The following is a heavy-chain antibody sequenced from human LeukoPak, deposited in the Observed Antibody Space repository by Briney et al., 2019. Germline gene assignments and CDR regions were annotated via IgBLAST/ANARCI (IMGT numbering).Heavy chain of an antibody. CDR1: GFTFSSYA. CDR2: ISGSGGST. V-gene: IGHV3-23*01. CDR3: APDVVIAIPTFDY. J-gene: IGHJ4*02. D-gene: IGHD2-21*01. Sequence: PGASLRLSCAASGFTFSSYAMSWVRQAPGKGLQWVSAISGSGGSTYYADSVKGRFTISRDNSKNTLYLQMNSLRAEDTAVYYCAPDVVIAIPTFDYWGQGTLVTVSS.